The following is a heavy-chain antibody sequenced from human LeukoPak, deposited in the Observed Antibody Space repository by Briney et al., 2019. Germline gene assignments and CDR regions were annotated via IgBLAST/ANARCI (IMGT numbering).Heavy chain of an antibody. D-gene: IGHD3-10*01. J-gene: IGHJ4*02. CDR2: ISSNGVST. CDR1: GLTFSSYA. CDR3: ATNTMVRGVLNY. Sequence: GGSLRLSCAASGLTFSSYAMHWVRQAPGKGLEYVSAISSNGVSTYYANSVKGRFTISRDNSKNTLYLQMGSLRAEDMAVYYCATNTMVRGVLNYWGQGTLVTVSS. V-gene: IGHV3-64*01.